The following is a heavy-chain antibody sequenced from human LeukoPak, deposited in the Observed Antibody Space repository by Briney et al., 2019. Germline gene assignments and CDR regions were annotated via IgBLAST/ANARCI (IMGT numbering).Heavy chain of an antibody. CDR2: INSGGTTT. V-gene: IGHV3-21*04. D-gene: IGHD2-2*01. CDR3: ARGPRTLYCSSTSCYPEGY. J-gene: IGHJ4*02. CDR1: GFVFSTYT. Sequence: GGSLRLSCAACGFVFSTYTMNWARQAPGKGLEWVASINSGGTTTHYAFSVKGRFTISRDNAQNVLYLQMNGLRSDDTAVYYCARGPRTLYCSSTSCYPEGYWGQGTLVTVSS.